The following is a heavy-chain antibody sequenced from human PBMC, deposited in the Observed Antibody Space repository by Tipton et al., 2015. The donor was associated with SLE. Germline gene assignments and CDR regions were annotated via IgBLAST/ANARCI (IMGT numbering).Heavy chain of an antibody. D-gene: IGHD2-21*02. J-gene: IGHJ3*02. CDR3: ARDGGAYCGGDCYSDAFDI. V-gene: IGHV4-39*07. CDR1: GGSISSSSYY. CDR2: IYYSGST. Sequence: TLSLTCTVSGGSISSSSYYWGWIRQPPGKGLEWIGSIYYSGSTYYNPSLKSRVTISVDTSKNQFSLKLSSVTAADTAVYYCARDGGAYCGGDCYSDAFDIWGQGTMGTVSS.